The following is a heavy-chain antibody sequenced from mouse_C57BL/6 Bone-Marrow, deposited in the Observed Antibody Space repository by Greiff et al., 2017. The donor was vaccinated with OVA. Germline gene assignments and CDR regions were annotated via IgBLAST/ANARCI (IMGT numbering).Heavy chain of an antibody. CDR3: ARGETFDY. J-gene: IGHJ2*01. Sequence: VQLQQSGAELARPGASVKMSCKASGYTFTSYTMHWVKQRPGQGLEWIGYINPSSGYTKYNQKFNDTATLTADKSSSTAYMQLSSLTSEDSAVYYCARGETFDYWGQGTTLTVSS. CDR2: INPSSGYT. CDR1: GYTFTSYT. V-gene: IGHV1-4*01.